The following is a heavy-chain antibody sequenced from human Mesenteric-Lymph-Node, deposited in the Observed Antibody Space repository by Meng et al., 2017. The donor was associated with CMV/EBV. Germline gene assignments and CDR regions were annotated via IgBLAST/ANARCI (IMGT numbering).Heavy chain of an antibody. V-gene: IGHV2-5*02. CDR2: IYWDDDK. J-gene: IGHJ4*02. CDR1: GFSLSTSGVG. D-gene: IGHD6-13*01. CDR3: AHSSGIAAAGPFYFDY. Sequence: QITSKESGPTLVKPTQTLTLTCTLSGFSLSTSGVGVGWIRQPPGKALEWLALIYWDDDKRYSPSLKSRLTITKDTSKNQVVLTMTNMDPVDTATYYCAHSSGIAAAGPFYFDYWGQGTLVTVSS.